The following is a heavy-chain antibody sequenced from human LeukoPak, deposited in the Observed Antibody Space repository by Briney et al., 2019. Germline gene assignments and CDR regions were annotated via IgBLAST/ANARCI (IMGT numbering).Heavy chain of an antibody. D-gene: IGHD3-3*01. CDR1: GGSISSYY. CDR2: IYYSGST. Sequence: ASETLSLTCTVSGGSISSYYWSWIRQPPGKGLEWIGYIYYSGSTNYNPSLKSRVTISVDTSKNQFSLKLSPVTAADTAVYYCARGPPDFWSDNWFDPWGQGTLVTVSS. J-gene: IGHJ5*02. V-gene: IGHV4-59*08. CDR3: ARGPPDFWSDNWFDP.